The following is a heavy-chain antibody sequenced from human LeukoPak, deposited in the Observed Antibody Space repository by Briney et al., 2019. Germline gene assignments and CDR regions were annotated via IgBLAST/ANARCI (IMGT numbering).Heavy chain of an antibody. CDR1: GGTFSSYA. CDR2: IIPIFGTA. Sequence: SVKVSCKASGGTFSSYAISWVRQAPGQGLEWMGGIIPIFGTANYAQKFQGRVTITADESTSTAYMELSSLRSEDTAVYYCARAYCSGGSCRYYYYYYVDVWGKGTTVTVSS. V-gene: IGHV1-69*13. D-gene: IGHD2-15*01. CDR3: ARAYCSGGSCRYYYYYYVDV. J-gene: IGHJ6*03.